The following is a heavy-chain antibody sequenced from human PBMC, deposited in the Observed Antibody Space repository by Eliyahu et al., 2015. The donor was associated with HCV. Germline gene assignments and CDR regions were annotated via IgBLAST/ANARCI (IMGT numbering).Heavy chain of an antibody. J-gene: IGHJ4*02. D-gene: IGHD1-7*01. CDR3: AKVGKRSLSGTVDY. V-gene: IGHV3-23*01. Sequence: EVQLLESGGGLVQPGGSLRLSCAASGFTFSNYAMSWVRQAPGKGLEWVSVISGSDSSTYYAGSVKGRFTISRDNSKNTLYLQMNSLRAEDTAVYYCAKVGKRSLSGTVDYWGQGTLVTVSS. CDR2: ISGSDSST. CDR1: GFTFSNYA.